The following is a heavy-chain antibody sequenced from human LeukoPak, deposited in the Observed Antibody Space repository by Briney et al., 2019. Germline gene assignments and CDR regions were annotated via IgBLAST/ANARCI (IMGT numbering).Heavy chain of an antibody. Sequence: GGSLRLSCAASGFTFSSYSMNWVRQAPGKGLEWVSYISSSSSTIYYADSVKGRFTISRDNAKNSLYLQMNSLRAEDTAVYYCARRYFDWLLGVGAFDIWGQGTMVTVSS. CDR2: ISSSSSTI. CDR3: ARRYFDWLLGVGAFDI. V-gene: IGHV3-48*01. D-gene: IGHD3-9*01. CDR1: GFTFSSYS. J-gene: IGHJ3*02.